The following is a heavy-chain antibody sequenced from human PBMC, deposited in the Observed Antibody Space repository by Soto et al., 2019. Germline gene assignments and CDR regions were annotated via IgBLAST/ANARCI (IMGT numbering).Heavy chain of an antibody. J-gene: IGHJ6*02. CDR1: RGTFSSYA. Sequence: SVKVSCKASRGTFSSYAISWVRQAPGQGLEWMGGIIPIFGTANYAQKFQGRVTITADESTSTAYMELSGLRSEDTAVYYCARDLHIVVVPAAYYYGMDVWGQGTTVTVSS. D-gene: IGHD2-2*01. CDR3: ARDLHIVVVPAAYYYGMDV. V-gene: IGHV1-69*13. CDR2: IIPIFGTA.